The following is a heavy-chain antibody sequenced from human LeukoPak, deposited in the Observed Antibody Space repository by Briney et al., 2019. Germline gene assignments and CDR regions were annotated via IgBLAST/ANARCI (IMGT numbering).Heavy chain of an antibody. CDR3: ARAPTY. CDR1: GFTFSSYD. CDR2: ISYDGSNK. J-gene: IGHJ4*02. V-gene: IGHV3-30-3*01. Sequence: GGSLRLSCAASGFTFSSYDMNWIRQAPGKGLEWVAVISYDGSNKYYADSVKGRFTISRDNSKNTLYLQMNSLRAEDTAVYYCARAPTYWGQGTLVAVSS.